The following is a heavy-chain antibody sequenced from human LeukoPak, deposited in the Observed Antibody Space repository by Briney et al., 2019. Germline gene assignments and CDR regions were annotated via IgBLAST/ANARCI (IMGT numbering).Heavy chain of an antibody. Sequence: PSETLSLTCAVYGGSFSDYYWSWIRQPPGKGLEWIGEINHSGSTNYNPSLKSRVTISVDTSKNQFSLKLSSVTAADTAVYYCARRQIAAADFDYWGQGTLVTVSS. J-gene: IGHJ4*02. CDR2: INHSGST. D-gene: IGHD6-13*01. CDR3: ARRQIAAADFDY. V-gene: IGHV4-34*01. CDR1: GGSFSDYY.